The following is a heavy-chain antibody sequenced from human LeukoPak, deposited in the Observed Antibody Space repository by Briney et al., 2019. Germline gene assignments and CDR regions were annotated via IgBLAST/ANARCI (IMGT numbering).Heavy chain of an antibody. V-gene: IGHV4-59*12. CDR1: GGSISSYY. Sequence: SETLSLTCTVSGGSISSYYWSWIRQPPGKGLEWIGYIYYSGSTNYNPSLKSRVTISVDTSKNQFSLKLSSVTAADTAVYYCARAPRDYGAPRARGVPRGNFDLWGRGTLVTVSS. J-gene: IGHJ2*01. CDR2: IYYSGST. CDR3: ARAPRDYGAPRARGVPRGNFDL. D-gene: IGHD4-17*01.